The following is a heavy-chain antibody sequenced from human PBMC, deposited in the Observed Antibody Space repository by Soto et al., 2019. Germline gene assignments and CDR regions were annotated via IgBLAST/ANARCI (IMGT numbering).Heavy chain of an antibody. V-gene: IGHV5-51*01. J-gene: IGHJ6*02. D-gene: IGHD6-19*01. Sequence: GESLKISCQGSGYSFTSYWICWVRQMPVKGLEWMGIIYPGDSDTRYSPSFQGQVTISADKSISTAYLQWNSLKASDTAMYYCASSIAVAGTYYGMDVWGQGTIVTVAS. CDR1: GYSFTSYW. CDR2: IYPGDSDT. CDR3: ASSIAVAGTYYGMDV.